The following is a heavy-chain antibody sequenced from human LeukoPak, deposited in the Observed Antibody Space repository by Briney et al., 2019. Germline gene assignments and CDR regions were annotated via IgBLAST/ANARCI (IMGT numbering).Heavy chain of an antibody. CDR2: IYTSGSP. Sequence: PSQTLSLTCTVSGGSISSGSYYWSWIRQPAGKGLEWIGRIYTSGSPNYNPSLKSRVTISVDTSKNQFSLKLSSVTAADTAVYYCARSSIAAADNWGQGTLVTVSS. J-gene: IGHJ4*02. CDR3: ARSSIAAADN. V-gene: IGHV4-61*02. CDR1: GGSISSGSYY. D-gene: IGHD6-13*01.